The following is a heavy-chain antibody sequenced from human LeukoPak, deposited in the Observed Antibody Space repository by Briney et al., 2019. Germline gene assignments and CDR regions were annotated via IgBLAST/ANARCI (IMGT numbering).Heavy chain of an antibody. Sequence: PGGSLRLSCDTSGFTFSTYAMNWVRQAPGKGLEWVAFIRYDGSNKYYADSVKGRFTISRDNSKNTLYLQMNSLRAEDTAVYYCAKGAGDYWGQGTLVTVSS. V-gene: IGHV3-30*02. CDR1: GFTFSTYA. CDR2: IRYDGSNK. J-gene: IGHJ4*02. CDR3: AKGAGDY.